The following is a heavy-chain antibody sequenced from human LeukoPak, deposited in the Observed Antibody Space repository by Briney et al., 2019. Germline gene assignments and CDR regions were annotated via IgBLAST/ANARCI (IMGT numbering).Heavy chain of an antibody. Sequence: SGGSLRLSCAASGFTFSSYAMSWVRQAPGKGLEWVSAISGSGGSTYYADSVKGRFTISRDNTDNSLFLQMSSLRAEDTAVYYCARGPYTNGHYIDYWGQGTLATVSS. D-gene: IGHD6-19*01. CDR2: ISGSGGST. V-gene: IGHV3-23*01. J-gene: IGHJ4*02. CDR3: ARGPYTNGHYIDY. CDR1: GFTFSSYA.